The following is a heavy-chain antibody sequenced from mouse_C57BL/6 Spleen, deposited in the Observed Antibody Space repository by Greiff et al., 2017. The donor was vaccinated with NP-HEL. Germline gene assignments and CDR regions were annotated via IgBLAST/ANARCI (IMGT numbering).Heavy chain of an antibody. V-gene: IGHV1-9*01. J-gene: IGHJ3*01. Sequence: VQLQQSGAELMKPGASVKLSCKATGYTFTGYWIEWVKQRPGHGLEWIGEILPGSGSTNYNEKFKGKATFTADTSSNTAYMQLSSLTTEDSAIYYCARYGGNYELAYWGQGTLVTVSA. D-gene: IGHD1-1*02. CDR2: ILPGSGST. CDR1: GYTFTGYW. CDR3: ARYGGNYELAY.